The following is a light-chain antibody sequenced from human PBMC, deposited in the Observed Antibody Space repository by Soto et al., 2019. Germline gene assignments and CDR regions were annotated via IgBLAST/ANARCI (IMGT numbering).Light chain of an antibody. J-gene: IGKJ4*01. Sequence: EIVLTQSPGTLSLSPGERATLSCRASQSLSGGYLAWFQQKPGQTPRLLIYSASNRATGIPDRFSGSGSGTDFTLTISRLEPEDFVVYYCQQYGSSPLTFGGGTKVEIK. CDR1: QSLSGGY. CDR2: SAS. V-gene: IGKV3-20*01. CDR3: QQYGSSPLT.